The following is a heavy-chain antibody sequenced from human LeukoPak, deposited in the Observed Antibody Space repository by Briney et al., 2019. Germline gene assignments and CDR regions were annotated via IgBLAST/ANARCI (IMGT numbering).Heavy chain of an antibody. CDR3: ARVYCSGGSCYGAPIDY. J-gene: IGHJ4*02. V-gene: IGHV3-33*01. CDR1: GFTFSTYV. D-gene: IGHD2-15*01. CDR2: IWPNGSNK. Sequence: GRSLRLSCAASGFTFSTYVMHWVRQAPGKGLEWVSVIWPNGSNKYYADSVKGRFTISRDNSKNTLYLQMSSLRAEDKAVYYCARVYCSGGSCYGAPIDYWGQGTLVTVSS.